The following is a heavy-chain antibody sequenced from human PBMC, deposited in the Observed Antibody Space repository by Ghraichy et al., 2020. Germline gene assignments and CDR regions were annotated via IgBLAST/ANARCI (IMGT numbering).Heavy chain of an antibody. V-gene: IGHV3-74*01. D-gene: IGHD6-6*01. CDR3: ARARLVRGGVDDAFDI. J-gene: IGHJ3*02. Sequence: GGSLRLSCAASGFTFSSYWMHWVRQAPGKGLVWVSRINSGGSSINFADSVKGRFTISRDNAKNTLYLQMNSLRAEDTAVYYCARARLVRGGVDDAFDIWGQGTMVTVSS. CDR2: INSGGSSI. CDR1: GFTFSSYW.